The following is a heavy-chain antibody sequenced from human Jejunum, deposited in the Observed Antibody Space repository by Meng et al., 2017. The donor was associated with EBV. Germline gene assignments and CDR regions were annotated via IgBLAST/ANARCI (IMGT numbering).Heavy chain of an antibody. CDR3: VRGPWNN. CDR1: GFIVSGHY. Sequence: VQVLESGGGLIHPGGSLRVSCAASGFIVSGHYMSWVRQAPGKGLEWVSVIYTDGSTYYADSVKGRFTISRDNSKNTLFIQMNNLRVDDTAVYYCVRGPWNNWGQGTLVTVSS. D-gene: IGHD1/OR15-1a*01. CDR2: IYTDGST. J-gene: IGHJ4*02. V-gene: IGHV3-53*01.